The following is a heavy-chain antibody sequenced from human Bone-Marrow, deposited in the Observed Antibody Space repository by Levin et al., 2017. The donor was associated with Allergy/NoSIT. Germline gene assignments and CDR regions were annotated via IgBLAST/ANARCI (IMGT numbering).Heavy chain of an antibody. D-gene: IGHD1-26*01. CDR3: ARGATNNYDTTGYPDS. J-gene: IGHJ4*02. Sequence: QAGGSLRLSCAASGFTFSNDGMHWVRQAPGKGLEGVAVASSDERNKFYADSVRGRFTISRDNSKNELYLQMNSLRPEDTAMYFCARGATNNYDTTGYPDSWGQGTLVVVSS. CDR2: ASSDERNK. CDR1: GFTFSNDG. V-gene: IGHV3-30*03.